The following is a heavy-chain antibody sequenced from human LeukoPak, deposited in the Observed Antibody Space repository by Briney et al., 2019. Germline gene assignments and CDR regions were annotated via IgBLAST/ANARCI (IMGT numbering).Heavy chain of an antibody. Sequence: GGSLRLSCAASGFTFTKYWMHWVRQAPERGLVWVSHIFSDESSSTNYADSVRGRFTVSRDNAKNTLYLQMNSLRAEDTAVYFCARGDLTTRPYYYYGMDVWGQGTTVTVSS. J-gene: IGHJ6*02. CDR1: GFTFTKYW. V-gene: IGHV3-74*01. CDR2: IFSDESSST. CDR3: ARGDLTTRPYYYYGMDV. D-gene: IGHD6-6*01.